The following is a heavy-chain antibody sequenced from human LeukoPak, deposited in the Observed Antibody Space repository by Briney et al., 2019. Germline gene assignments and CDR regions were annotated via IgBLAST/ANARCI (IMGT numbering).Heavy chain of an antibody. D-gene: IGHD3-22*01. CDR3: ARHVVAVGFDY. CDR1: GFTFSSYG. V-gene: IGHV3-23*01. Sequence: GGSLRLSCAASGFTFSSYGMSWVRQAPGKGLEWVSAISGSGGSTYYADSVKGRFTISRDNSKNTLYLQMNSLRAEDTAVYYCARHVVAVGFDYWGQGTLVTVSS. J-gene: IGHJ4*02. CDR2: ISGSGGST.